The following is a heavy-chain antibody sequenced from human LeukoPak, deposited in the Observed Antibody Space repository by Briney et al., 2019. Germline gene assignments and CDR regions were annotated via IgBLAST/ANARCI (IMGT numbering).Heavy chain of an antibody. CDR2: IYYSGST. V-gene: IGHV4-30-4*08. J-gene: IGHJ4*02. D-gene: IGHD2-2*01. CDR3: ARARYCSSTSCYHSYYFDY. Sequence: SETLSLTCTVSGGSISSGDYYWSWIRQPPGKGLEWIGYIYYSGSTYYNPSLKSRVTISVDTSKNQFSLKLSSVTAADTAVYYCARARYCSSTSCYHSYYFDYWGQGTLVTVSS. CDR1: GGSISSGDYY.